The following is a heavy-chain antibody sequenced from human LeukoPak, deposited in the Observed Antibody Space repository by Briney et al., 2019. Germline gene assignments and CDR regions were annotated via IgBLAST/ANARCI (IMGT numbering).Heavy chain of an antibody. V-gene: IGHV3-30*04. CDR2: VSLDGTNN. Sequence: GRSLRLSCVASGFIFENFAIHWVRQAPGKGLEWVSSVSLDGTNNFHADSVNGRLTVSRDNSKNTVYLNMNSLRPDDTAVYFCARDRNVIGTDFDSWGQGTLVTVSS. CDR3: ARDRNVIGTDFDS. D-gene: IGHD2/OR15-2a*01. J-gene: IGHJ5*01. CDR1: GFIFENFA.